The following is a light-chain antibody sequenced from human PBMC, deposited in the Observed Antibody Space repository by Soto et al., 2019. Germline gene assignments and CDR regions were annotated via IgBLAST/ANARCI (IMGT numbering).Light chain of an antibody. Sequence: QSVLTQPPSVSGAPGQRVTISCTGSSYNIGAGYDVHWYQQLPGRAPKLLIYGNTNRPSGVPDRFSGSKSGTSASLAITGLQAEDEADYYCLSFDSSLSVVFGGVTKVTVL. J-gene: IGLJ2*01. CDR1: SYNIGAGYD. CDR3: LSFDSSLSVV. CDR2: GNT. V-gene: IGLV1-40*01.